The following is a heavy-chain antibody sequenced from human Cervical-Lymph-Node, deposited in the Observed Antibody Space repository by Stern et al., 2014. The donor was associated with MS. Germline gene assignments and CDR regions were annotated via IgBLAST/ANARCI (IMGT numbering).Heavy chain of an antibody. CDR3: AREGLIASSLDY. D-gene: IGHD6-13*01. V-gene: IGHV1-2*02. J-gene: IGHJ4*02. CDR2: INTNSGGNT. CDR1: GYTFIGYY. Sequence: QLVQSGAEVKKPGASVKVSCKASGYTFIGYYMHWVRQAPGQGLEWMGWINTNSGGNTNYAQKLQGRVTLTRDTSISTVYMDLSGLRSDDTAVYYCAREGLIASSLDYWGQGTLVTVSS.